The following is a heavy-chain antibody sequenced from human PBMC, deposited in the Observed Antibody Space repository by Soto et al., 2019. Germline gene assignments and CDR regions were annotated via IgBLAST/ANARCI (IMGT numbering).Heavy chain of an antibody. J-gene: IGHJ6*02. Sequence: ASVKVSCKASGYTFTSYGISWVRQAPGQGLEWMGWISAYNGNTNYAQKLQDRVTMTSDTSTSTVYMELRSLRSDDTAVHYCARAGASPYYYYGMDVWGQGTRVTVSS. CDR3: ARAGASPYYYYGMDV. CDR2: ISAYNGNT. CDR1: GYTFTSYG. D-gene: IGHD2-21*01. V-gene: IGHV1-18*01.